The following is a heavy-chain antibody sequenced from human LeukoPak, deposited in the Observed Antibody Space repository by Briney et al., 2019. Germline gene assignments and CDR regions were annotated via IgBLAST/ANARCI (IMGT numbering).Heavy chain of an antibody. CDR3: ARGLRYYDILTGYYTYYFDY. V-gene: IGHV4-4*02. J-gene: IGHJ4*02. CDR2: IHRDGRT. Sequence: PSETLSLTCAVSGVSISSSEWWIWVRQPPGQGLEWIGEIHRDGRTRHNPSLKSRVTISVDTSKNQFSLKLSSVTAADTAVYYCARGLRYYDILTGYYTYYFDYWGQGTLVTVSS. D-gene: IGHD3-9*01. CDR1: GVSISSSEW.